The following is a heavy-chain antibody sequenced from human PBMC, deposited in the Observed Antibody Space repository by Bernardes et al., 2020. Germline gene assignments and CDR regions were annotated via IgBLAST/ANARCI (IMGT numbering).Heavy chain of an antibody. V-gene: IGHV2-5*02. D-gene: IGHD6-19*01. Sequence: SGPTLVKPTQTLTLTCTFSGFSLSTSGVGVGWIRQPPGKALEWLALIYWDDDKRYSPSLKSRLTITKDTSKNQVVLTMTNMDPVDTATYYCAHHSSGWPPRWYWYFDLWGRGTLVTVSS. CDR3: AHHSSGWPPRWYWYFDL. J-gene: IGHJ2*01. CDR1: GFSLSTSGVG. CDR2: IYWDDDK.